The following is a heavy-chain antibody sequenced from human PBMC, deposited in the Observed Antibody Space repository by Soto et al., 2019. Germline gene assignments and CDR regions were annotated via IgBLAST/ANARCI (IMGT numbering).Heavy chain of an antibody. Sequence: QVQLVQSGAEVKKPGASVKVSCKASGYTFTNYAFSWVRQAPGQGLEWMGWLSAYNGNTNDPQKLQGRVTMTTDTSKSTVYLELRSLRADVTSVYSGARDRGADCPFDCWGQGTMVTVSS. D-gene: IGHD2-21*01. CDR3: ARDRGADCPFDC. V-gene: IGHV1-18*01. CDR1: GYTFTNYA. J-gene: IGHJ4*02. CDR2: LSAYNGNT.